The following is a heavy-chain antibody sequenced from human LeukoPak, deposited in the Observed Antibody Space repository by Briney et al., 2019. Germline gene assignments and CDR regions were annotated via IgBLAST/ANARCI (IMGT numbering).Heavy chain of an antibody. CDR1: GYTFTGYY. CDR2: INPNSGGT. CDR3: ARDRQYDFWSGYYSGSTSFDY. J-gene: IGHJ4*02. D-gene: IGHD3-3*01. V-gene: IGHV1-2*02. Sequence: ASVKGSCKASGYTFTGYYMHWVRQAPGQGLEWMGWINPNSGGTNYAQKFQGRVTMTRDTSISTAYMELSRLRSDDTAVYYCARDRQYDFWSGYYSGSTSFDYWGQGTLVTVSS.